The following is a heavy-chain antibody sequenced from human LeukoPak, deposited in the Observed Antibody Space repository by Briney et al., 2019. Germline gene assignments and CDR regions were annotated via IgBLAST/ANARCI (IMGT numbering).Heavy chain of an antibody. V-gene: IGHV4-31*03. CDR1: GGSISSGGYY. J-gene: IGHJ3*02. Sequence: SETLSLTCTVSGGSISSGGYYWSWIRQHPGKGLEWIGYIYYSGSTYYNPSLKSRVTISVDTSKNQFSLKLSSVIAADTAVYYCARTLTDYGGNAFDIWGQGTMVTVSS. CDR2: IYYSGST. CDR3: ARTLTDYGGNAFDI. D-gene: IGHD4-23*01.